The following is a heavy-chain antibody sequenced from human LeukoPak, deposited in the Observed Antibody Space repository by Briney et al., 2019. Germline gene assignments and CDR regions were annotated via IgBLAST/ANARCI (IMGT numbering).Heavy chain of an antibody. CDR3: ARDAYYYYYYMDV. CDR1: GGTFSSYA. V-gene: IGHV1-69*06. J-gene: IGHJ6*03. Sequence: SVKVSCKASGGTFSSYAISWVRQAPGQGLEWMGGIIPIFGTANYAQKFQGRVTITADKSTSTAYMELSSLRSEDTAVYYCARDAYYYYYYMDVWGKGTTVTVSS. CDR2: IIPIFGTA.